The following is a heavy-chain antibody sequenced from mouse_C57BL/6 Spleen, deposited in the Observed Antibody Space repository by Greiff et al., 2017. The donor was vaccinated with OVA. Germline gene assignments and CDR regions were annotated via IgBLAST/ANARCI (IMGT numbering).Heavy chain of an antibody. J-gene: IGHJ3*01. CDR3: ARSPTAAY. V-gene: IGHV1-42*01. Sequence: EVKLMESGPELVKPGASVKISCKASGYSFTGYYMNWVKQSPEKSLEWIGEINPSTGGTTYNQKFKAKATLTVDKSSSTAYMQLKSLTSEDSAVYYCARSPTAAYWGQGTLVTVSA. D-gene: IGHD1-2*01. CDR1: GYSFTGYY. CDR2: INPSTGGT.